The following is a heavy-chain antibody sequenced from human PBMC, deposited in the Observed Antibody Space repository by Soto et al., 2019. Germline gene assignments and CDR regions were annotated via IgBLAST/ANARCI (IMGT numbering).Heavy chain of an antibody. D-gene: IGHD2-2*01. J-gene: IGHJ6*02. Sequence: GGSLRLSCAASGFTFSSYGMHWVRQAPGKGLEWVAVIWYDGRNKYYADSVKGRFTISRDNSKNTLYLQMNSLRAEDTAVYYCARASCSSTSCYALDYYYYGMDVWGQGTTVTVSS. CDR1: GFTFSSYG. CDR3: ARASCSSTSCYALDYYYYGMDV. V-gene: IGHV3-33*01. CDR2: IWYDGRNK.